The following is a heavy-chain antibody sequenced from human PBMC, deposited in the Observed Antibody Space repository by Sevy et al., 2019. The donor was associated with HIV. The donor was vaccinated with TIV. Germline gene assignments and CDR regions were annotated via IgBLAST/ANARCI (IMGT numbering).Heavy chain of an antibody. J-gene: IGHJ4*02. CDR2: ISYDGSNK. Sequence: GGSLSLSCAASGFTFSSYAMHWVRQAPGKGLEWVAVISYDGSNKYYADSVKGRFTISRDNSKNTLYLQMNSLRAEDTAVYYCAREELGGNYDYWGQGTLVTVSS. CDR1: GFTFSSYA. D-gene: IGHD2-15*01. V-gene: IGHV3-30-3*01. CDR3: AREELGGNYDY.